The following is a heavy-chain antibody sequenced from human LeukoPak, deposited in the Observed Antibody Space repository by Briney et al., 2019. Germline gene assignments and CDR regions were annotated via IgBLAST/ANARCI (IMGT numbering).Heavy chain of an antibody. V-gene: IGHV3-74*01. J-gene: IGHJ3*02. CDR1: GFTFNSYW. D-gene: IGHD2-15*01. CDR2: IGNDDSDT. Sequence: GGSLRLSCAASGFTFNSYWFHWVRQAPGKGLVWVSRIGNDDSDTIYADSVKGRFTISRDNAKSTLYLHMNSLRADDTAVYYCARGGYDHAFDIWGQGTMVTVSS. CDR3: ARGGYDHAFDI.